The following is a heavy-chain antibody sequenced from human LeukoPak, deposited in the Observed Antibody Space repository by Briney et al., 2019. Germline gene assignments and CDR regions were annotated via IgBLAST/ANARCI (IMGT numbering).Heavy chain of an antibody. CDR1: GGSISSHF. V-gene: IGHV4-59*11. J-gene: IGHJ4*02. CDR3: ARDGYSTASYFDY. Sequence: SETLSLTCTVSGGSISSHFWSWIRQPPGKGLEWIGYIYYSGITSYNPSLKSRVTISVDTSKNQFSLRLTSVTAADTAMYYCARDGYSTASYFDYWGQGTLVTVSS. D-gene: IGHD5-24*01. CDR2: IYYSGIT.